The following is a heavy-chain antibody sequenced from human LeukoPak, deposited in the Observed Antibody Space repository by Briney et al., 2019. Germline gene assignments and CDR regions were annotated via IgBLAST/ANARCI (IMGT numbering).Heavy chain of an antibody. Sequence: PSETLSLTCAVSGGSISSYYWSWIRQPPGKGLEWIGYIYYSGSTNYNPSVKSRVTISVDTSKNQFSLKLSSVTAADTAVYYCARGNLDYYYYMDVWGKGTTVTVSS. D-gene: IGHD3-16*01. J-gene: IGHJ6*03. CDR2: IYYSGST. CDR1: GGSISSYY. V-gene: IGHV4-59*01. CDR3: ARGNLDYYYYMDV.